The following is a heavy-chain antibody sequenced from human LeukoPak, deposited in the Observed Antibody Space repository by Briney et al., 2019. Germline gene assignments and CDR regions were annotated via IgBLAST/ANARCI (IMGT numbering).Heavy chain of an antibody. CDR3: AKDKGYGSGSYNYFDY. D-gene: IGHD3-10*01. V-gene: IGHV3-9*03. CDR2: ISWNSGSI. CDR1: GFTFDDYA. Sequence: GGSLRLSCAASGFTFDDYAMHWVRQAPGKGLEWVSGISWNSGSIGYVDSVKGRFTISRDNAKNSLYLQMNSLRAEDMALYYCAKDKGYGSGSYNYFDYWGQGTLVTVSS. J-gene: IGHJ4*02.